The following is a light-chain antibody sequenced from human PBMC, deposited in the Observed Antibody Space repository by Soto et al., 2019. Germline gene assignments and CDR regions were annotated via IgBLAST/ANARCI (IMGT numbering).Light chain of an antibody. J-gene: IGKJ1*01. Sequence: EIVMTQSPATLSVSPGERATLSCRASQSVSSNLAWYQQKPGQAPRLIIYGESTRATGIPARLSGSGSGTELNLTISRLQSEYFAVYYCQQYNNSPWTCGQGTKVDIK. CDR3: QQYNNSPWT. CDR2: GES. CDR1: QSVSSN. V-gene: IGKV3-15*01.